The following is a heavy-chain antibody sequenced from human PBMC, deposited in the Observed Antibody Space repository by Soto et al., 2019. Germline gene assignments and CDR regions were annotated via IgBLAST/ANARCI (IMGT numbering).Heavy chain of an antibody. CDR1: GGSISSGNYY. CDR2: IHYSGST. V-gene: IGHV4-31*03. J-gene: IGHJ2*01. Sequence: QVQLQESGPGLVKPSQTLSLTCTVSGGSISSGNYYWNWIRQHPGKGLEWIGFIHYSGSTSYNPSLKSRVTISVDTSKNQFYLKLNSVTAADTAVYYCARALLELQGYSDLWGRGTLVSVSS. CDR3: ARALLELQGYSDL. D-gene: IGHD1-7*01.